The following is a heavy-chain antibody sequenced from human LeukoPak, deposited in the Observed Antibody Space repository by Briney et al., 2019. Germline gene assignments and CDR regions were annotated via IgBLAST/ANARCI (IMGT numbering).Heavy chain of an antibody. Sequence: GGSLRLSCAASGFTFSSYWMSWVRQAPGKGLEWVANIKQDGSEKYYVDSVKGRFTISRDNAKNSLYLQMNGLRAEDTAVYYCAKVGPSDSSGYYPYYFDYWGQGTLVTVSS. D-gene: IGHD3-22*01. CDR1: GFTFSSYW. CDR2: IKQDGSEK. J-gene: IGHJ4*01. CDR3: AKVGPSDSSGYYPYYFDY. V-gene: IGHV3-7*01.